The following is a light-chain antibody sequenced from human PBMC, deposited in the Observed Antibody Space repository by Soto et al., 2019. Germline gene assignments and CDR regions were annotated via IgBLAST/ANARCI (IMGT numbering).Light chain of an antibody. CDR3: CSYAGRYTWV. J-gene: IGLJ3*02. CDR1: SSDVGDYNY. V-gene: IGLV2-11*01. Sequence: QSVLTQPRSVSGSRGQSVTISCTGTSSDVGDYNYVSWYQQHPGKAPKLIISGVSERPSGVPDCFSGSKSGNTATLTVSGLQAEDEADYYCCSYAGRYTWVFGGGTQLTVL. CDR2: GVS.